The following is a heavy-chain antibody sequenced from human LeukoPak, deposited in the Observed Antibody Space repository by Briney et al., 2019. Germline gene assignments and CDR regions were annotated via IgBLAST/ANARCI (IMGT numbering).Heavy chain of an antibody. CDR3: ARCGYHRGSNYYYYMDV. D-gene: IGHD3-16*01. CDR2: INHSGST. Sequence: SETLSLTCAVYGGSFSGYYWSWIRQPPGKGPEWIGEINHSGSTNYNPSLKSRVTISVDTSKNQFSLKLTSVTAADTAVYYCARCGYHRGSNYYYYMDVWGKGTTVTVSS. CDR1: GGSFSGYY. V-gene: IGHV4-34*01. J-gene: IGHJ6*03.